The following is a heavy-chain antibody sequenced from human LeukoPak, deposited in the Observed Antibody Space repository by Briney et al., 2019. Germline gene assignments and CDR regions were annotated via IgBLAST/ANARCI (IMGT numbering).Heavy chain of an antibody. CDR3: ARDHVSIESDCSSFDY. V-gene: IGHV3-7*01. D-gene: IGHD2/OR15-2a*01. CDR2: INLDGSEK. J-gene: IGHJ4*02. Sequence: GGSLRLSCAASGFTFSSYWMTWVRQAPGKGLEWVANINLDGSEKYYVDSVKGRFTISRDNAENSLYLQLNSLRAEDTAVYHCARDHVSIESDCSSFDYWGQGTLVTVSS. CDR1: GFTFSSYW.